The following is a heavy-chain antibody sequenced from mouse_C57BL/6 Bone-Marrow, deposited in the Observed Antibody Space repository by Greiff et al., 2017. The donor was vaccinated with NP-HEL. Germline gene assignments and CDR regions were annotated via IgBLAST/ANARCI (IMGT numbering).Heavy chain of an antibody. Sequence: QVQLQQPGAELVMPGASVKLSCKASGYTFTSYWMNWVKQRPGQGLEWIGEIDPTDSYTNYTQKFKGKSTLTVDKSSSTAYMQLSSLTSEDSAVDYCARARRYRGFAYWGQGTLVTVSA. V-gene: IGHV1-69*01. D-gene: IGHD1-1*01. CDR2: IDPTDSYT. J-gene: IGHJ3*01. CDR1: GYTFTSYW. CDR3: ARARRYRGFAY.